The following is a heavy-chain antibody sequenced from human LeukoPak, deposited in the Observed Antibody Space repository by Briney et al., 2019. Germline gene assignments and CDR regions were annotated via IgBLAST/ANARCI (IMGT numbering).Heavy chain of an antibody. V-gene: IGHV3-74*01. J-gene: IGHJ2*01. CDR2: IRSDGIAT. D-gene: IGHD3-10*01. CDR1: GFTFSTYW. Sequence: GGSLRLSCVASGFTFSTYWMHWVRQAPGKGLVWVSRIRSDGIATTYADSVKGRFTISRDNAKNTLYLQMNSLRAEDTAVYYCARADGSESDWYFDLWGRGTQVTVSS. CDR3: ARADGSESDWYFDL.